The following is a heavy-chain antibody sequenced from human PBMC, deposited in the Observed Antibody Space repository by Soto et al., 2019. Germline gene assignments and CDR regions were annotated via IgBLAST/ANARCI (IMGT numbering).Heavy chain of an antibody. Sequence: EVQLLESGGGLEQPGGSLRLSCVASGFTFSNYAMSWVRQTPGKGLEWVSAISGSADSTYSADSAKGRFTVSRDNSKNTLYLQMSSLRPEDPAVYYCAREPLGEAVAGRPIFLSEFYYWGQGTLVTVSS. CDR1: GFTFSNYA. CDR3: AREPLGEAVAGRPIFLSEFYY. D-gene: IGHD6-6*01. J-gene: IGHJ4*02. CDR2: ISGSADST. V-gene: IGHV3-23*01.